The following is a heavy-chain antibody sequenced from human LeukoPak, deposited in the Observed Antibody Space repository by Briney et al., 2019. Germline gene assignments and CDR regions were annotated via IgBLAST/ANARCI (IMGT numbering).Heavy chain of an antibody. Sequence: GVSLRLSCAASGFTFSSYPMSWVPQAPGKGLEWGSGIGGGGGSIYYADSVKGRFTISRDNSKNTLYLQMNSLRAEDTAVYYCAKVVGYFYGSGSYYCDYWGQGTLVTVSS. J-gene: IGHJ4*02. CDR3: AKVVGYFYGSGSYYCDY. CDR1: GFTFSSYP. D-gene: IGHD3-10*01. V-gene: IGHV3-23*01. CDR2: IGGGGGSI.